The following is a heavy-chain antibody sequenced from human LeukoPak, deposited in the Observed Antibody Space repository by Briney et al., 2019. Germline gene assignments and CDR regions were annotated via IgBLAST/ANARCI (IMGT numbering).Heavy chain of an antibody. D-gene: IGHD1-1*01. V-gene: IGHV4-31*03. CDR1: GDSIISGGYH. CDR3: ARDHTGNGHFDY. J-gene: IGHJ4*02. Sequence: SETLSLTCSVSGDSIISGGYHWSWIRQHPGKGLEWIGHIYNSGSPFYNTSLKSRVTISVDTSKNQFSLKLSSVTAADTAVYFCARDHTGNGHFDYWGQGTLVTVSS. CDR2: IYNSGSP.